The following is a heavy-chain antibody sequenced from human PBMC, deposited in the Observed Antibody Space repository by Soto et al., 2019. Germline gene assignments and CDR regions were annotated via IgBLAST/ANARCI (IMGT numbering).Heavy chain of an antibody. Sequence: PGGSLSLSCAASGFTFSSYALSWVRQAPGKGLEWVSTISGSGGSTYYADSVKGRFTISRDNSKNTLYLQLNSLRAEDTAIYYCAKVYSGSPYGLPAYWGQGTLVTVSS. CDR3: AKVYSGSPYGLPAY. J-gene: IGHJ4*02. CDR2: ISGSGGST. V-gene: IGHV3-23*01. CDR1: GFTFSSYA. D-gene: IGHD1-26*01.